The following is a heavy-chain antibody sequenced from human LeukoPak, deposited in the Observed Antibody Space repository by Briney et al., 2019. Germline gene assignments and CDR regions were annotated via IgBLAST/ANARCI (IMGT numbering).Heavy chain of an antibody. Sequence: SVKVSCKASGGTFSSYAISWVRQAPGQGLEWMGGIIPIFGTANYAQRFQGRVTITADESTSTAYMELSSLRSEDTAVYYCARDGGSFSYNMDVWGQGTTVTVSS. CDR3: ARDGGSFSYNMDV. D-gene: IGHD1-26*01. CDR2: IIPIFGTA. V-gene: IGHV1-69*13. CDR1: GGTFSSYA. J-gene: IGHJ6*02.